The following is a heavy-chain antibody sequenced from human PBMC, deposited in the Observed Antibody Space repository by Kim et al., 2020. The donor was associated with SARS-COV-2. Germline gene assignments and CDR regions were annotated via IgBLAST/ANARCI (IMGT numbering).Heavy chain of an antibody. Sequence: GGSLRLSCAASGFTFSSYAMSWVRQAPGKGLEWVSAISGSGGSTYYADSVKGRFTISRDNSKNTLYLQMNSLRAEDTAVYYCAKDGGGPYYYDSSGYSDWGQETLVTVSS. CDR2: ISGSGGST. J-gene: IGHJ4*02. D-gene: IGHD3-22*01. V-gene: IGHV3-23*01. CDR3: AKDGGGPYYYDSSGYSD. CDR1: GFTFSSYA.